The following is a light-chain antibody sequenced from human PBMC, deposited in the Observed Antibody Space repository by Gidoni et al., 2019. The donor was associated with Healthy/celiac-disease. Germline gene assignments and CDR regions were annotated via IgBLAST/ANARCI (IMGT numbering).Light chain of an antibody. CDR2: WAS. CDR1: QSVLYSSNNNNY. V-gene: IGKV4-1*01. J-gene: IGKJ2*01. CDR3: QQYYNTPYT. Sequence: DIVMAPSPDSLAVSLGERATINCKSSQSVLYSSNNNNYLAWYQQKPGQPPKLLIYWASTRESGVPDRFSGSGSGTDFTLTISSLQAEDVAVYYCQQYYNTPYTFGQGTKLEI.